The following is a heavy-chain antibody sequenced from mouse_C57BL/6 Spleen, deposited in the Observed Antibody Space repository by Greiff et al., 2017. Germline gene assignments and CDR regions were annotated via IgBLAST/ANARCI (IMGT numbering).Heavy chain of an antibody. V-gene: IGHV1-20*01. Sequence: EVHLVESGPELVKPGDSVKISCKASGYSFTGYFMNWVMQSHGKSLEWIGRINPYNGDTFYNQKFKGKATLTVDKSSSTAHMELRSLTSEDSAVYYCARERLTTVVPNWYFDVWGTGTTVTVSS. D-gene: IGHD1-1*01. CDR1: GYSFTGYF. CDR2: INPYNGDT. CDR3: ARERLTTVVPNWYFDV. J-gene: IGHJ1*03.